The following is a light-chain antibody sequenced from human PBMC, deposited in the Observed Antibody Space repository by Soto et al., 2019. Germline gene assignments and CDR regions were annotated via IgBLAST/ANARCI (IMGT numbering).Light chain of an antibody. J-gene: IGKJ1*01. CDR3: QQYGSSSPWT. CDR2: GAS. V-gene: IGKV3-20*01. CDR1: QSVSSSY. Sequence: EMVLTQSPGTLSLSPGERATLSCRASQSVSSSYLAWYQQKPGQAPRLLIYGASSRATSIPDRFSGSGSGTDFTLTISRLEPEDFAVYYCQQYGSSSPWTFGQGTKVEIK.